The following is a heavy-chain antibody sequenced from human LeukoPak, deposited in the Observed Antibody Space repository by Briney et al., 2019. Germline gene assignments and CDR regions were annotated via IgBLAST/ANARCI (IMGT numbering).Heavy chain of an antibody. D-gene: IGHD6-19*01. CDR2: INSRSSYI. V-gene: IGHV3-21*01. CDR3: ARVESGWYPGED. Sequence: GGSLRLSCAASGFTFRNAWMNWIRQTPGKGLEWVSSINSRSSYIHYADSVKGRFTISRDNAKNSVYLQMNSLRAEDTAVYHCARVESGWYPGEDWGEGILVTASS. J-gene: IGHJ4*02. CDR1: GFTFRNAW.